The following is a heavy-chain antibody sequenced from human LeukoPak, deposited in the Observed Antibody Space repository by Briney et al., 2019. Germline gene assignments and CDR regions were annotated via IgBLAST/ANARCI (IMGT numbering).Heavy chain of an antibody. CDR1: GYSISSGYY. Sequence: SETLSLTCTVSGYSISSGYYWGWIRQPPGKGLEWIGSIYHSGSTYYNPSLKSRVTISVDTSKNQFSLKLSSVTAADTAVYYCASASGSYNWFDPWGQGTLVTVSS. CDR3: ASASGSYNWFDP. CDR2: IYHSGST. D-gene: IGHD3-10*01. V-gene: IGHV4-38-2*02. J-gene: IGHJ5*02.